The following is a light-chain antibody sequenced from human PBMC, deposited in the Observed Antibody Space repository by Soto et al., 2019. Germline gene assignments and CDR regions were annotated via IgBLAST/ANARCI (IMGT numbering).Light chain of an antibody. V-gene: IGKV3-15*01. CDR1: LSVSVY. J-gene: IGKJ4*01. Sequence: EIVMTQSPATLSLSPGERATLSCRTSLSVSVYLDWYQQKPGQAPRLLIYGASTRATGIPAKFSGSGSGTEFTLTISSLQSEDFAVYYCQQYDKWPPLTFGGGTKVDIK. CDR3: QQYDKWPPLT. CDR2: GAS.